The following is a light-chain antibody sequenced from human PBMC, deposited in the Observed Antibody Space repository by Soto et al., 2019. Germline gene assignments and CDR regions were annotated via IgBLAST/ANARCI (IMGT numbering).Light chain of an antibody. Sequence: QSALTQPASVSGSPGRSITISCTGTSSDIGAYNYVSWYQLHPGKAPKLIISEVSNRPSGVSSRFSGSKSANTASLTISGLRAEDEADYYCSSYTRSSTQVFGTGTKLTVL. CDR3: SSYTRSSTQV. V-gene: IGLV2-14*01. CDR2: EVS. CDR1: SSDIGAYNY. J-gene: IGLJ1*01.